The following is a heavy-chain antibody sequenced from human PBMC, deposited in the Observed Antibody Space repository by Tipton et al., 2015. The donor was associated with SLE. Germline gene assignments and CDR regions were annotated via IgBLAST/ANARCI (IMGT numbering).Heavy chain of an antibody. D-gene: IGHD4-11*01. V-gene: IGHV4-34*01. Sequence: TLSLTCNVYGGSFSGYYWSWIRQPPGKGLEWIGEINHSGSTNYNPSLKSRVTISVDTSKNQLSLKLTSVTAADTAVYYCARRRSGPTVTPYYYYGMDVWGQGTTVTVSS. CDR3: ARRRSGPTVTPYYYYGMDV. CDR2: INHSGST. CDR1: GGSFSGYY. J-gene: IGHJ6*02.